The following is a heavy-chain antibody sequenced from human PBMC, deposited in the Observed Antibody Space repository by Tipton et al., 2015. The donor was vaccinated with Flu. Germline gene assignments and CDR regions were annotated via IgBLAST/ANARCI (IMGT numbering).Heavy chain of an antibody. CDR3: ARGYYGGNSYWYFDL. CDR2: IYTGVTT. CDR1: GFIVSSND. Sequence: SLRLSCAASGFIVSSNDINWVRQAPGKGLEWVSIIYTGVTTYYTDSVKGRFAISRDTSMNTVYLQMNSLRPEDAAVYYCARGYYGGNSYWYFDLWGRGTLVTVSS. V-gene: IGHV3-66*02. J-gene: IGHJ2*01. D-gene: IGHD4-23*01.